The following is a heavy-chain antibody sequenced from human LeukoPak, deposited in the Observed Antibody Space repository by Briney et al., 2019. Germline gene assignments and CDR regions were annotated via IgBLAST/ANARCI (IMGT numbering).Heavy chain of an antibody. D-gene: IGHD5-18*01. J-gene: IGHJ4*02. V-gene: IGHV3-30-3*01. CDR3: ARGGGYSYGYPGYFDY. CDR2: ISYDGSNK. CDR1: GFTFSSYA. Sequence: GGSLRLSCAASGFTFSSYAMHWVRQAPGKGLEWVAVISYDGSNKYYADSVKGRFTISRDNSKNTLYLQMNSLRAEDTAVYFCARGGGYSYGYPGYFDYWGQGTLVTVSS.